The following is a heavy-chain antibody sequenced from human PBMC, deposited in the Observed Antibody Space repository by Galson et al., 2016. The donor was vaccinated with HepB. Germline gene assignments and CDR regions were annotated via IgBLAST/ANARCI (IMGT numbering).Heavy chain of an antibody. CDR1: GGTFSNYP. D-gene: IGHD4-17*01. Sequence: SVKVSCKASGGTFSNYPISWVRQAPGQGPKWMGGIVPIFARTNYAQRFQGRVTITADESTSTAYMELRSLRSQDTAMYYCASRLSFEYGDHFPYSRFDFWGQGTLVTVSS. V-gene: IGHV1-69*13. J-gene: IGHJ4*02. CDR3: ASRLSFEYGDHFPYSRFDF. CDR2: IVPIFART.